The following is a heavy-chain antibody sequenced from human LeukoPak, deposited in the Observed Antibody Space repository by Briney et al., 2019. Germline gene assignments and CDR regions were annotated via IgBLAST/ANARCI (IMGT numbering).Heavy chain of an antibody. V-gene: IGHV4-34*01. Sequence: PSETLSLTCAVYGGSFSGYYWGWIRQPPGKGLEWIGEINHSGSTSYNPSLKSRVTISVDTSKNQFSLKLGSVTAADTAVYYCARPIAARPRAFDIWGQGTMVTVSS. CDR3: ARPIAARPRAFDI. D-gene: IGHD6-6*01. CDR1: GGSFSGYY. CDR2: INHSGST. J-gene: IGHJ3*02.